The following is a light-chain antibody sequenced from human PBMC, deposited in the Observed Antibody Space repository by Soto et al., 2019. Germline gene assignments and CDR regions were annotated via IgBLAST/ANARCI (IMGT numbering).Light chain of an antibody. V-gene: IGKV1-9*01. CDR1: QGISSY. CDR3: QQLKSYVT. Sequence: IQLTQSPSSLSASVGDRVTITCRASQGISSYLGWYQQKPGKAPNLLIYDASTLHSGAPSRFSGSGSGTDFALTISSLQPEDFATYYCQQLKSYVTFGQGTRLEIK. CDR2: DAS. J-gene: IGKJ5*01.